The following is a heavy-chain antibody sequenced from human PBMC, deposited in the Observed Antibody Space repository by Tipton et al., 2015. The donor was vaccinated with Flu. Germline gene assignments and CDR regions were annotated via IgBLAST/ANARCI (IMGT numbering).Heavy chain of an antibody. Sequence: LRLSCTVSGSSINSGSYWGWIRQFPGRGLEWIGYIYRDGSPYSNPSLRSRLTISIDASMKQFSLKLRSMTAADTAVYYCARRGSDSYYYRGMDVWGQGTLVTVSS. D-gene: IGHD3-10*01. CDR2: IYRDGSP. CDR3: ARRGSDSYYYRGMDV. CDR1: GSSINSGSY. V-gene: IGHV4-31*03. J-gene: IGHJ6*02.